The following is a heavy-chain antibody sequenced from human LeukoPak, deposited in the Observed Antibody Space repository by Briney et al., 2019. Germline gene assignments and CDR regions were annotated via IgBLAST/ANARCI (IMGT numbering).Heavy chain of an antibody. V-gene: IGHV3-15*01. CDR1: GFTFSNAW. CDR2: IKSKTDGGTI. J-gene: IGHJ6*03. CDR3: TARAYYYYYMDV. Sequence: PGGSLRLSCAASGFTFSNAWMSWVRQAPGKGLEWVGRIKSKTDGGTIDYAAPVKGRFTISRDDSKNTLYLQMNSLKTEDTAVYYCTARAYYYYYMDVWGKGTTVTVSS.